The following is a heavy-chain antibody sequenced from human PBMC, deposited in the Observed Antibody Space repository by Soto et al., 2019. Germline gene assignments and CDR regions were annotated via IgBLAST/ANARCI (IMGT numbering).Heavy chain of an antibody. Sequence: PGGSLRLSCAASGFTFSSYAMSWVRQAPGKRLEWVSAISGSGGSTYYADSVKGRFTISRDNSKNTLYLQMNSLRADDTAVYYCAKGPLAAADTLWFDPWGQGXLVTVYS. J-gene: IGHJ5*02. CDR2: ISGSGGST. CDR1: GFTFSSYA. D-gene: IGHD6-13*01. V-gene: IGHV3-23*01. CDR3: AKGPLAAADTLWFDP.